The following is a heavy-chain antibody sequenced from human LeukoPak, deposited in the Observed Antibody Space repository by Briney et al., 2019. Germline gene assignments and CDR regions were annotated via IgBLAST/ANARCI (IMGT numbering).Heavy chain of an antibody. CDR2: IRYDGSNK. CDR3: AKDIRYYDSSGYYYQEGYFDY. Sequence: GGSLRLSCAASGFTFSSYGMHWVRQAPGKGLEWVAFIRYDGSNKYYAGSVKGRFTISRDNSKNTLYLQMNSLRAEDTAVYYCAKDIRYYDSSGYYYQEGYFDYWGRGTLVTVSS. CDR1: GFTFSSYG. V-gene: IGHV3-30*02. J-gene: IGHJ4*02. D-gene: IGHD3-22*01.